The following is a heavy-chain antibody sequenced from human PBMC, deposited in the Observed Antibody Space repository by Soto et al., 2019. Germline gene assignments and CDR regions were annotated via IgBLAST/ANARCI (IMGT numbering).Heavy chain of an antibody. CDR1: GFTFGASA. CDR2: IGSRGETYAT. CDR3: AKPYPPDS. V-gene: IGHV3-73*01. Sequence: GSLRLSCSASGFTFGASALQWARQASGKGLEWLGRIGSRGETYATTYAASVKGRFTISRDDSKKTAYLQMNSLESEDTAVYYCAKPYPPDSWGQGTLVTVSS. J-gene: IGHJ5*01.